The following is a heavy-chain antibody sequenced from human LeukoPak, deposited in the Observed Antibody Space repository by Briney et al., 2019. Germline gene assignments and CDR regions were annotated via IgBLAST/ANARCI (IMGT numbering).Heavy chain of an antibody. V-gene: IGHV3-21*01. Sequence: GGSLRLSCAASGFTFSSYSMNWFRQAPGKGLEWVSSISSSSSCIYYADSVKGRFTISRDNAKNSLYLQMYSLRAEDTAVYYCARDGGYSYGYDYWGQGTLVTVSS. CDR3: ARDGGYSYGYDY. D-gene: IGHD5-18*01. CDR2: ISSSSSCI. J-gene: IGHJ4*02. CDR1: GFTFSSYS.